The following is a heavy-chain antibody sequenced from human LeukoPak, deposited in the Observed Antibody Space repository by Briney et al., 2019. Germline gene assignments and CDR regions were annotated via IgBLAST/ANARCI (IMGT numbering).Heavy chain of an antibody. D-gene: IGHD4-17*01. Sequence: SVKVSCKASGGTFSSYAISWVRQAPGQGLEWMRGIIPIFGTANYAQKFQGRVTITADESTSTAYMELRSLRSEDTAVYYCARGHYGDYKYYYLMDVWGQGTTVTVSS. V-gene: IGHV1-69*13. CDR1: GGTFSSYA. J-gene: IGHJ6*02. CDR2: IIPIFGTA. CDR3: ARGHYGDYKYYYLMDV.